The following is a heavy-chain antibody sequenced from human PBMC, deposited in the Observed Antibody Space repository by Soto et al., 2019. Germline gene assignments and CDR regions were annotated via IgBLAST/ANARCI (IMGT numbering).Heavy chain of an antibody. Sequence: GGSLRLSCAASGFTFSDYYMSWVRQAPGKGLEWVSYISGTDPYMKYADAVRGRFTISRDNAKNSLYLQMNSLRDDDTAVYYCARGSSVRGMNVWGQGTPVTVSS. V-gene: IGHV3-11*06. CDR2: ISGTDPYM. D-gene: IGHD6-13*01. CDR1: GFTFSDYY. J-gene: IGHJ6*02. CDR3: ARGSSVRGMNV.